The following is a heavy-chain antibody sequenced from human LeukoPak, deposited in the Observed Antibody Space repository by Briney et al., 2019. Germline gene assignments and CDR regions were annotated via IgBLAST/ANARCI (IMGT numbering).Heavy chain of an antibody. CDR1: GGSISSSSYY. CDR3: ARRLVGNLWYNWFDP. CDR2: IYYSGST. J-gene: IGHJ5*02. Sequence: SETLSLTCTVSGGSISSSSYYWGWIRQPPGKGLEWIGSIYYSGSTYYNPSLKSRVTISVDTSKNQFSLKLSSVTAADTAVYYCARRLVGNLWYNWFDPWGQGTLVTVSS. V-gene: IGHV4-39*01. D-gene: IGHD2-8*02.